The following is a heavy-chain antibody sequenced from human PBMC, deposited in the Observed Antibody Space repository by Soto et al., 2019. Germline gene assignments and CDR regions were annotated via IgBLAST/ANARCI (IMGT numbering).Heavy chain of an antibody. CDR1: CGSIRSSSYY. D-gene: IGHD2-15*01. Sequence: SDTLSLNCTVVCGSIRSSSYYRGWIREPPGKGLEWIGSIYYSGSTYYNPSLKSRVTISVDTSKNQFSLKLSSVTAADTAVYYCARSLFGYCSGGSCYLIYGMDVWGQGTTVS. CDR3: ARSLFGYCSGGSCYLIYGMDV. J-gene: IGHJ6*02. CDR2: IYYSGST. V-gene: IGHV4-39*01.